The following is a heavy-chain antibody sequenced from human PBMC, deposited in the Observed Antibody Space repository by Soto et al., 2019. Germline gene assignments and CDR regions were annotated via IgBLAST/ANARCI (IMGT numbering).Heavy chain of an antibody. CDR3: GKDYLDHGFRFDY. CDR1: GGSVNNDSYY. J-gene: IGHJ4*02. V-gene: IGHV4-61*01. Sequence: ASETLSLTCTVSGGSVNNDSYYWSWIRQPPGKGLEWIGYIYYSGSTKYNPSLKSRVTISVDTSKNQFSLRLSSVTSADTAVYYCGKDYLDHGFRFDYWGPGTLVTVSS. D-gene: IGHD3-9*01. CDR2: IYYSGST.